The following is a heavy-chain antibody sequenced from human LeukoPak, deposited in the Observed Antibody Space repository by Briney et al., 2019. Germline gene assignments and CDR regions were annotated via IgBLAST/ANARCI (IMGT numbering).Heavy chain of an antibody. CDR1: GGSIFSYY. CDR3: ARGHIVGANFDY. D-gene: IGHD1-26*01. Sequence: PSETLSLTCTVSGGSIFSYYWTWIRQPPGKGLEWIGYIYYSGSTNYNPSLKSRVTISVDTSKNQFSLKLSSVTAADTAVYYCARGHIVGANFDYWGQGTLVTVSS. CDR2: IYYSGST. J-gene: IGHJ4*02. V-gene: IGHV4-59*01.